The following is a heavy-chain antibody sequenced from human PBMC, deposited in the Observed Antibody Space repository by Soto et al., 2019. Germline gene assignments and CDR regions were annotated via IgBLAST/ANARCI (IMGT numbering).Heavy chain of an antibody. D-gene: IGHD6-6*01. V-gene: IGHV1-18*01. CDR3: ARVRQLVXXXYYYMDV. CDR1: GYTFTNYG. J-gene: IGHJ6*03. Sequence: QVQLLQSGAEVKKPGASVKVSCKASGYTFTNYGITWVRQAPGQGLEWMGWISAYNGDTHYTQRLQGRVTMTTDTSTSTAYMELRGLRSDDTAVYYCARVRQLVXXXYYYMDVWGKGTTVTVSS. CDR2: ISAYNGDT.